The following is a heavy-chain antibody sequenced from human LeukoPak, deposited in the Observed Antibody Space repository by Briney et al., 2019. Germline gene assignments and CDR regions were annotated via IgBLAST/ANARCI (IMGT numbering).Heavy chain of an antibody. CDR1: GGXISSYY. D-gene: IGHD6-19*01. J-gene: IGHJ4*02. CDR3: ASSYSSGWYFDY. Sequence: SETLSLTCTVSGGXISSYYCSWIRQPPGKGLEWIGYIYYSGSTNYNPSLKSRVTISVDTSKNQFSLKLSSVTAADTAVYYCASSYSSGWYFDYWGQGTLVTVSS. V-gene: IGHV4-59*08. CDR2: IYYSGST.